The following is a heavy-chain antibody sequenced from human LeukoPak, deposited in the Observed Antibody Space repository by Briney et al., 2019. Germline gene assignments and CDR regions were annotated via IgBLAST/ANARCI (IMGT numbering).Heavy chain of an antibody. Sequence: GGSLRLSCAASGFTFSSYWMSWVRQAPGKGLEGVANIKQDGSEKYYVDSVKGRFTISRDNAKNSLYLQMNSLRAEDTAVYYCASGGSGKYYYMDVWGKGTTVTVSS. CDR2: IKQDGSEK. J-gene: IGHJ6*03. CDR1: GFTFSSYW. V-gene: IGHV3-7*01. CDR3: ASGGSGKYYYMDV. D-gene: IGHD3-10*01.